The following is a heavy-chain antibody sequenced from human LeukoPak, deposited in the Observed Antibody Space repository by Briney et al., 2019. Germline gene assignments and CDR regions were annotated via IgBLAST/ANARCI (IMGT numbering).Heavy chain of an antibody. CDR3: ARDLAAAGASFDY. Sequence: SETLSLTCTVSGGSISSSSYYWGWIRQPPGKGLEWIGSIYYSGSTYYNPSLKSRVTISVDTSKNQFSLKLSSVTAADTAVYYCARDLAAAGASFDYWGQGTLVTVSS. V-gene: IGHV4-39*07. CDR2: IYYSGST. J-gene: IGHJ4*02. CDR1: GGSISSSSYY. D-gene: IGHD6-13*01.